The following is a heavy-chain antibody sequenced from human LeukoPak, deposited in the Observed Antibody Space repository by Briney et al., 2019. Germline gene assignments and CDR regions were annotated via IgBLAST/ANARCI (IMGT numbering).Heavy chain of an antibody. J-gene: IGHJ4*02. CDR2: IRSSSSNI. CDR3: ARDGWGYLTDY. D-gene: IGHD3-16*01. Sequence: GGSLRLSCAASGFTFGTHSMNWVRHGPGRGLEWVSFIRSSSSNIYYADSVKGRFIISRDNAKNSLFLQMNSLRGEDTAVYYCARDGWGYLTDYWGQGTLVTVSS. CDR1: GFTFGTHS. V-gene: IGHV3-21*01.